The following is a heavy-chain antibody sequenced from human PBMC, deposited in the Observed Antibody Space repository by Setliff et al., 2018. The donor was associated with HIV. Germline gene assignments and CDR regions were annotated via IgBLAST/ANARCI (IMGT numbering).Heavy chain of an antibody. Sequence: PSETLSLTCAVYGGSFNDYYWTWIRQPPGKGLEWIGEIDHSGSTKYHASLKSRVTISIDTPKNQISLKLSSVTAADTAVYYCARGLNYYGSGSYLPLGYWGQGTLVTVS. CDR3: ARGLNYYGSGSYLPLGY. J-gene: IGHJ4*02. V-gene: IGHV4-34*01. CDR1: GGSFNDYY. CDR2: IDHSGST. D-gene: IGHD3-10*01.